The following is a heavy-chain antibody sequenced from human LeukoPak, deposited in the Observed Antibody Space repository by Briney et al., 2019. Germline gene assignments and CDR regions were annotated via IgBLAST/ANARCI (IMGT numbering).Heavy chain of an antibody. CDR1: GFTVSANY. D-gene: IGHD6-19*01. J-gene: IGHJ4*02. CDR2: IYSTGST. Sequence: PGGSLRLSCVASGFTVSANYMSWVRQAPGKGLECVSVIYSTGSTNYADSVKGRFTISRDNSKNTLYLQMNNLRAEDTAVYYCAGYSSGRQICYFDYWGQGTLVTVSS. V-gene: IGHV3-66*01. CDR3: AGYSSGRQICYFDY.